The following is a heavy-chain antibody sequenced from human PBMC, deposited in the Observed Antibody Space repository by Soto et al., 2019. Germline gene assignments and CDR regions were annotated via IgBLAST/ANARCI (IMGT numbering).Heavy chain of an antibody. V-gene: IGHV1-69*06. CDR2: IIPIFGTA. CDR1: GGTFSSYA. Sequence: QVQLVQSGAEVKKPGSSVKVSCKASGGTFSSYAISWVRQAPGQGLEWMGGIIPIFGTANYAQKFQGRVTITADKSTSTAYMELSSLRSEDTAVYYCARDRGGRYGGNMMRRYYYGTDVWGQGTTVTVSS. CDR3: ARDRGGRYGGNMMRRYYYGTDV. D-gene: IGHD2-15*01. J-gene: IGHJ6*02.